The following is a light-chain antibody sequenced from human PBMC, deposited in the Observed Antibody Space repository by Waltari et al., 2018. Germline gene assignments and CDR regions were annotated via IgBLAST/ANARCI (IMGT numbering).Light chain of an antibody. CDR3: QQYDNLPLT. J-gene: IGKJ4*01. Sequence: DIQMTQSPSSVSASVGDRVTITCQASRHIRNYLNWYQQKPGKAPKRLLYDESILETGVPSRFSGSGSGTDFTFSISSLQPEDIATYYCQQYDNLPLTFGGGTKVEIK. CDR1: RHIRNY. CDR2: DES. V-gene: IGKV1-33*01.